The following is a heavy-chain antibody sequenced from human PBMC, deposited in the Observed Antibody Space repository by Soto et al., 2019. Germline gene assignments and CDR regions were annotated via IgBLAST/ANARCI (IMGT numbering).Heavy chain of an antibody. V-gene: IGHV1-2*02. D-gene: IGHD3-3*01. Sequence: ASVKVSCKASGYTFTGCYMHWVRQAPGQGLEWMGWINPNSGGTNYAQKFQGRVTMTRDTSISTAYMELSRLRSDDTAVYYCARAYITIFGVVITDYGIDVWGQGTTVTVSS. CDR2: INPNSGGT. CDR3: ARAYITIFGVVITDYGIDV. CDR1: GYTFTGCY. J-gene: IGHJ6*02.